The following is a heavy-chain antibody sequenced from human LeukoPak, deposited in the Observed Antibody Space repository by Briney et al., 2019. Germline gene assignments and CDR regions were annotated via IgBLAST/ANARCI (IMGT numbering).Heavy chain of an antibody. CDR1: GFTFSSYA. V-gene: IGHV3-30*04. CDR2: ISYDGSNK. Sequence: GGSLRLSCAASGFTFSSYAMHWVRQAPGRGLEWVAVISYDGSNKYYADSVKGRFTISRDNSKNTLYLQMNSLRAEDTAVYYCARDGQLSDPNPLDYWGQEPWSPSPQ. CDR3: ARDGQLSDPNPLDY. D-gene: IGHD2-21*01. J-gene: IGHJ4*01.